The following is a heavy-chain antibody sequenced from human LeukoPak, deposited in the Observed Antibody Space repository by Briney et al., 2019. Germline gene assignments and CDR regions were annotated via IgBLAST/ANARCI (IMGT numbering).Heavy chain of an antibody. CDR2: ISSSGST. CDR3: ARGPYSYDSSGAFDI. CDR1: GDSISSGDYY. D-gene: IGHD3-22*01. J-gene: IGHJ3*02. Sequence: SETLSLTCTVSGDSISSGDYYWSWIRQPAGKGLEWIGRISSSGSTNYNPSLRSRVTISVDTSKNQFSLKLSSVTAADTAVYFCARGPYSYDSSGAFDIRGQGTMVTVSS. V-gene: IGHV4-61*02.